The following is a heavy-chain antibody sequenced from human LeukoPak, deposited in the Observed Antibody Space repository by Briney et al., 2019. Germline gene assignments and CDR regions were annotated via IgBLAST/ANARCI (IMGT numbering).Heavy chain of an antibody. Sequence: TGGSLRLSCAASGFTFSSYGMSWVRQAPGKGLEWVSAISGSGGSTYYADSVKGRFTISRDNSKNTLYLQMNSLRAEDTAVYYCARESSGYYPGFDYWGQGTLVTVSS. CDR1: GFTFSSYG. J-gene: IGHJ4*02. D-gene: IGHD3-22*01. V-gene: IGHV3-23*01. CDR2: ISGSGGST. CDR3: ARESSGYYPGFDY.